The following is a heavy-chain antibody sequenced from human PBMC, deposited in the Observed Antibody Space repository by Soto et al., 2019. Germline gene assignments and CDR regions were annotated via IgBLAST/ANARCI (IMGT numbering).Heavy chain of an antibody. V-gene: IGHV3-30-3*01. CDR3: ARDRYSSGPFDY. D-gene: IGHD6-19*01. CDR2: ISYDGSNK. CDR1: GFTFSSYA. J-gene: IGHJ4*02. Sequence: QVQLVESGGGVVQPGRSLRLSCAASGFTFSSYAMHWVRQAPGKGLEWVAVISYDGSNKYYADSVKGRFTISRDNSKNTLYLQINSLRAEDTAVYYCARDRYSSGPFDYWGQGTLVTVSS.